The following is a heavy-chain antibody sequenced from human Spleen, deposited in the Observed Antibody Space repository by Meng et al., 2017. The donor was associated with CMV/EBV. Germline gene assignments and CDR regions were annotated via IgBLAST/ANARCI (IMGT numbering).Heavy chain of an antibody. Sequence: LPCAVTGGSLYGYYWSWLRQSPGRRLEWIGEINHSGDTKYNPSLNSRVTISVDTSKFQFSLRLRSVTAADTAVYYCASRRSWEGDFDYWGQGILVTVSS. D-gene: IGHD1-26*01. CDR3: ASRRSWEGDFDY. CDR1: GGSLYGYY. J-gene: IGHJ4*02. V-gene: IGHV4-34*01. CDR2: INHSGDT.